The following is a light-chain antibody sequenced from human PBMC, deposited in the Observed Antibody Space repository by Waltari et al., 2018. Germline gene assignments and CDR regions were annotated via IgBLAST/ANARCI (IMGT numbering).Light chain of an antibody. J-gene: IGKJ2*01. Sequence: DIVMTQSPDSLAVSLGERATIICNSSQNILYISNNKNYLTWYQQKPGQPPKLLIYWASTRESGVPDRFSGSGSGTDFTLTISSLQAEDVAVYYCQQYYTTPRTFGQGTKVEIK. CDR1: QNILYISNNKNY. CDR3: QQYYTTPRT. V-gene: IGKV4-1*01. CDR2: WAS.